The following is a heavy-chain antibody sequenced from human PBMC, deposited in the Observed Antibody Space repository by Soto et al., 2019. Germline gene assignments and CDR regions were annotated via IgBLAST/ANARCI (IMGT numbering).Heavy chain of an antibody. CDR1: GFSLSTSGVG. J-gene: IGHJ1*01. CDR3: ALTIAETCTPYSNYSHP. CDR2: IYWDDDK. V-gene: IGHV2-5*02. Sequence: SGPTLVNPTQTLTLTCTFSGFSLSTSGVGVGWIRQPPGKALEWLALIYWDDDKRYSPSLKSRLTITKDTSKNQVVLTMTNMDPVDTATYYCALTIAETCTPYSNYSHPWGEGRLVTVSS. D-gene: IGHD2-15*01.